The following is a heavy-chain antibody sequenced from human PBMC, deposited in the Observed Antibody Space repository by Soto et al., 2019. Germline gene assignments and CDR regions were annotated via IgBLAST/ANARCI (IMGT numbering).Heavy chain of an antibody. D-gene: IGHD7-27*01. V-gene: IGHV1-8*01. CDR1: GYTFTSYD. CDR3: ARAPRNWGFDY. Sequence: QVQLVQSGAEVKKPGASVKVSCKASGYTFTSYDFNWVRQATGQGPEWLGWMNPNSGNTGYSQKFQGRVTMTSDTSISTAYMELSSLRSEDTAVYSCARAPRNWGFDYWGQGTQVTVPS. CDR2: MNPNSGNT. J-gene: IGHJ4*02.